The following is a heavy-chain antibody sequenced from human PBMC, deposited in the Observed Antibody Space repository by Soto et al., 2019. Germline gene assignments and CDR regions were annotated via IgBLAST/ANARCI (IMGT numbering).Heavy chain of an antibody. J-gene: IGHJ6*03. Sequence: ASVKVSCKASGYTFTSYDINWVRQATGQGLEWMGWMNPNSGNTGYAQKFQGRVTMTRNTSISTAYMELSSLRSEDTAVYYCARGALIWFGDQMQNYYYYMDVWGKGTTVSVSS. CDR3: ARGALIWFGDQMQNYYYYMDV. CDR2: MNPNSGNT. V-gene: IGHV1-8*01. D-gene: IGHD3-10*01. CDR1: GYTFTSYD.